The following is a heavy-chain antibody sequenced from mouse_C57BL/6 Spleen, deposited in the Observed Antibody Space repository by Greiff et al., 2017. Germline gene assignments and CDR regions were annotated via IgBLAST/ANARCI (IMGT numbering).Heavy chain of an antibody. CDR2: INPNNGGT. V-gene: IGHV1-26*01. CDR3: ARGETHFDY. Sequence: VQLQQSGPELVKPGASVKISCKASGYTFTDYYMNWVKQSHGKSLEWIGDINPNNGGTSYNQKFKGKATLTVDKSSRTAYMELRSLTSEDSAVYYCARGETHFDYWGQGTTLTVSS. CDR1: GYTFTDYY. J-gene: IGHJ2*01.